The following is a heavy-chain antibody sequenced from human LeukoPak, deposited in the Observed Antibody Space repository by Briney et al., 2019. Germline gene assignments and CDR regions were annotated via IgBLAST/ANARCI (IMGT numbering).Heavy chain of an antibody. CDR1: GGSISSYY. J-gene: IGHJ4*02. D-gene: IGHD6-13*01. CDR2: IYISGST. CDR3: ARDTPPQHLVF. Sequence: SETLSHTCSVSGGSISSYYWTWIRQPAGKGLEWIGRIYISGSTNYNPSLKSRVTMSVDTSNNQFSLNLNSVTAADTAVYYCARDTPPQHLVFWGRGILVTVSS. V-gene: IGHV4-4*07.